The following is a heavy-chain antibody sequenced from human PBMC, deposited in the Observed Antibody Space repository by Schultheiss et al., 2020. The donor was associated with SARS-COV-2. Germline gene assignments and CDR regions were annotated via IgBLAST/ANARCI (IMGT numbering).Heavy chain of an antibody. D-gene: IGHD3-3*01. CDR1: GFTFINYW. V-gene: IGHV3-7*01. J-gene: IGHJ4*02. CDR3: ARVSRKWGFGVAHDY. Sequence: GGSLRLSCVASGFTFINYWMSWVRQAPGKGLEWVANIKQDGSEKYYVDSVKGRFTISRDNAKNSLYLQMNSLRAEDTAVYYCARVSRKWGFGVAHDYWGQGTLVTVSS. CDR2: IKQDGSEK.